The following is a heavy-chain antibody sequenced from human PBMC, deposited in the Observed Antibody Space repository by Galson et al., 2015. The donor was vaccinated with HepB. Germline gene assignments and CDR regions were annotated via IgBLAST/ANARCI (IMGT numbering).Heavy chain of an antibody. V-gene: IGHV1-18*01. CDR2: IYTYNGNT. D-gene: IGHD6-25*01. Sequence: SVKVSCKASGYTFTTYGISWVRQAPGQGLEWMGWIYTYNGNTNYAQKFQGRVTMTADTSTSTAYMELRSLRSDDTAVYYCARDTRHGYWGQGTPVTVSS. CDR1: GYTFTTYG. J-gene: IGHJ4*02. CDR3: ARDTRHGY.